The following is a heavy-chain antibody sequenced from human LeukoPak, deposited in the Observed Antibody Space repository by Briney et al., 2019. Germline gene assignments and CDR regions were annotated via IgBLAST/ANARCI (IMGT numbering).Heavy chain of an antibody. J-gene: IGHJ3*02. Sequence: ASVKVSCKASGYTFTGYYMHWVRQAPGQGLEWMGWINPNSGGTNYAQKFQGRVTMTRDTSISTAYMGLSRLRSDDTAVYYCARDLGVGATIGAFDIWGQGTMVTVSS. V-gene: IGHV1-2*02. CDR3: ARDLGVGATIGAFDI. D-gene: IGHD1-26*01. CDR2: INPNSGGT. CDR1: GYTFTGYY.